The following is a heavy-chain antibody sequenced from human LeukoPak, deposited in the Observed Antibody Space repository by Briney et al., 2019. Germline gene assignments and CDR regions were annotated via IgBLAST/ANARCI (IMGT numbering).Heavy chain of an antibody. Sequence: GASVKVSCKASGYTFTGYYMHWVRQAPGQGLEWMGWINPNSGGTNYAQKFQGRVTMTRDTSISTAYMELSRLRSDDTAVYYYARLRRETTEHPFDYWGQGTLVTVSS. CDR2: INPNSGGT. CDR1: GYTFTGYY. D-gene: IGHD4-11*01. V-gene: IGHV1-2*02. CDR3: ARLRRETTEHPFDY. J-gene: IGHJ4*02.